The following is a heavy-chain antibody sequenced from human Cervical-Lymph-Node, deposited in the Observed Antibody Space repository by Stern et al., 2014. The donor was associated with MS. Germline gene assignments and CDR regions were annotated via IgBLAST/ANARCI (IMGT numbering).Heavy chain of an antibody. V-gene: IGHV3-9*01. D-gene: IGHD6-13*01. Sequence: EVHLVESGGGLVQPGRSLRLSCAASGFTFDDYAMHWVRQAPGKGLEWVSGITWNSAKIDYADSVKGRFTISRDNAKNSLYLQMDSLRPEDTAFYYCARDVTPSSRYSNFGLDVWGQGTTVTVSS. CDR1: GFTFDDYA. CDR3: ARDVTPSSRYSNFGLDV. J-gene: IGHJ6*02. CDR2: ITWNSAKI.